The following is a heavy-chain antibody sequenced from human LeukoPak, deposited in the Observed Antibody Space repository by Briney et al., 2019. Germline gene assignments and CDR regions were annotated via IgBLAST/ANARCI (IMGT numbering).Heavy chain of an antibody. CDR3: ARGDTAMAMFDY. D-gene: IGHD5-18*01. CDR1: GGSISSGSYY. CDR2: IYTSGST. Sequence: SETLSLTCTVSGGSISSGSYYWSWIRQPAGKGLEWIGRIYTSGSTNYNPSLKSRVTISVDTSKNQFSLKLSSVTAADTAVYYCARGDTAMAMFDYWGQGTLVTVSS. V-gene: IGHV4-61*02. J-gene: IGHJ4*02.